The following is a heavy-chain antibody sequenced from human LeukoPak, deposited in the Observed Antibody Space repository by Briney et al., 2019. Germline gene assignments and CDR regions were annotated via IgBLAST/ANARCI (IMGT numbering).Heavy chain of an antibody. V-gene: IGHV1-2*02. Sequence: GASVKVSCKASGYTFTAYNIHWVRQAPGQGLEWMGRDSPNSGGANYAEKFQGRVTMTRDTSITTAYLELSSLRSDDTAVYYCVKEGQDGYWGLGTLVTVSS. CDR3: VKEGQDGY. CDR1: GYTFTAYN. D-gene: IGHD2-15*01. J-gene: IGHJ4*02. CDR2: DSPNSGGA.